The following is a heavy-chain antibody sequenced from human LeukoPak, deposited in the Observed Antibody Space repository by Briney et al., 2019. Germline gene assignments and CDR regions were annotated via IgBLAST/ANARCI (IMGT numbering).Heavy chain of an antibody. V-gene: IGHV4-59*08. CDR3: ARAGEWELAYYFDY. Sequence: SETLSLTCTVSGGSISSYYWSWIRQPPGKGLEWIGYIYYSGSTNYNPSLRSRVTISVDTSKNQFSLKLSSVTAADTAVYYCARAGEWELAYYFDYWGQGTLVTVSS. J-gene: IGHJ4*02. D-gene: IGHD1-26*01. CDR2: IYYSGST. CDR1: GGSISSYY.